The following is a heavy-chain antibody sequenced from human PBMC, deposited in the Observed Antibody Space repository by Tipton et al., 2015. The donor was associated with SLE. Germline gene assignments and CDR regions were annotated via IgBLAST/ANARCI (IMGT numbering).Heavy chain of an antibody. CDR3: ARHFSGSYSFDY. D-gene: IGHD1-26*01. Sequence: TLSLTCTVSGGSISSNNFFWSWLRQHPGKGLEWIGYIHYSGRDFYNPSLQSRATISVDMSKNQVSLKLSSVTAADTALYYCARHFSGSYSFDYWGQGKLVTVSS. J-gene: IGHJ4*02. CDR1: GGSISSNNFF. V-gene: IGHV4-31*03. CDR2: IHYSGRD.